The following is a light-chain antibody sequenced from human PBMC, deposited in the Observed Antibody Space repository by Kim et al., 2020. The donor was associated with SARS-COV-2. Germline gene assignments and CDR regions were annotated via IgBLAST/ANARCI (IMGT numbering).Light chain of an antibody. V-gene: IGKV3-20*01. J-gene: IGKJ1*01. Sequence: SPGERVTVSCRASQSVNGNYLAWYQQKPGQAPRLLLFGTSSRVTGIPDRFSGSGSGTDFTLTISRLEPEDYAVYYCQQYGSSPRTFGQGTKVEIK. CDR3: QQYGSSPRT. CDR2: GTS. CDR1: QSVNGNY.